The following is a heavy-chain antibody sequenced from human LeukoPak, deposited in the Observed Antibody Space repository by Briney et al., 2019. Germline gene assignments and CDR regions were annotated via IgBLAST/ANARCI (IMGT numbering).Heavy chain of an antibody. D-gene: IGHD2-15*01. J-gene: IGHJ3*02. CDR3: ARDQRGYDAFDI. V-gene: IGHV1-2*02. Sequence: ASVTVSFKASGYTFTCYYMHWVRQAPGQGLEWMGWINPNSGGTNYAQKFQGRVTMTRDTSISTAYMELSRLRSDDTAVYYCARDQRGYDAFDIWGQETMVTVSS. CDR2: INPNSGGT. CDR1: GYTFTCYY.